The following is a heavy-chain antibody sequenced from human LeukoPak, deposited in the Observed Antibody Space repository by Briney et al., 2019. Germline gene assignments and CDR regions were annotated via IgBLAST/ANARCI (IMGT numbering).Heavy chain of an antibody. J-gene: IGHJ3*02. CDR2: ISSSGGAT. V-gene: IGHV3-23*01. CDR3: AKVSESYQAASGNYYKVFDI. Sequence: GGSLRLSCAASGFAFSNHAMSWVRQAPGKGLEWVSTISSSGGATYFAGSVKGRFTISRDNSKNTLSLLMNSLRAEDTAVYYCAKVSESYQAASGNYYKVFDIWGQGTMVTVSS. CDR1: GFAFSNHA. D-gene: IGHD1-26*01.